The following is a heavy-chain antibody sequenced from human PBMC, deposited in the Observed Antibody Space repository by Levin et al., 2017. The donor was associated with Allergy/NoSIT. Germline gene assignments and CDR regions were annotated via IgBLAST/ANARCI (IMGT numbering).Heavy chain of an antibody. V-gene: IGHV3-72*01. Sequence: GGSLRLSCAASGFTFSDHYMDWVRQAPGKGLEWVGRTRNKANSYTTEYAASVKGSFTISRDDSKNSLYLQMNSLKTEDTAVYYCARVRTAAGDYGFDYWGQGTLVPVSS. CDR3: ARVRTAAGDYGFDY. J-gene: IGHJ4*02. CDR1: GFTFSDHY. D-gene: IGHD4-17*01. CDR2: TRNKANSYTT.